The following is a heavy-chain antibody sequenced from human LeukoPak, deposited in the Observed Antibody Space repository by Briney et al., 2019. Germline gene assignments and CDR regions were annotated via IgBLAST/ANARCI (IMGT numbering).Heavy chain of an antibody. Sequence: KPGGSLRLSCAVSGFTFSNAWMNWIRQAPGKGLEWVGRIKTKTDGGTTAYAAPVKGRFTISRDDSKNTLYLQMNSLKTEDTAVYYCTTDHVWGSGSYRSYYYMDVWGKGTTVTVSS. CDR1: GFTFSNAW. D-gene: IGHD3-10*01. CDR3: TTDHVWGSGSYRSYYYMDV. V-gene: IGHV3-15*01. J-gene: IGHJ6*03. CDR2: IKTKTDGGTT.